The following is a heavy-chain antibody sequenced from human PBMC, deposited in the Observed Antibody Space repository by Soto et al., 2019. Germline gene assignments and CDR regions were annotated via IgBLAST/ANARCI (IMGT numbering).Heavy chain of an antibody. Sequence: GASVKVSCKASGYTFTSYGISWVRQAPGQGLEWMGWISAYNGNTNYAQKLQGRVTMTTDTSTSTAYMELRSLGSDDTAVYYCARDGSFSPGLFRPNGWFDPWGQGTLVTVSS. J-gene: IGHJ5*02. V-gene: IGHV1-18*01. CDR2: ISAYNGNT. D-gene: IGHD2-21*01. CDR3: ARDGSFSPGLFRPNGWFDP. CDR1: GYTFTSYG.